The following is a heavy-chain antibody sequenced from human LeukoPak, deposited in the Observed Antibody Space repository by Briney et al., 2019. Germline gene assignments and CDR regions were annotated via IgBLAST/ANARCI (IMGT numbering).Heavy chain of an antibody. CDR1: GFTFSNAW. D-gene: IGHD3-16*01. J-gene: IGHJ6*02. CDR2: IKSKTNVGTT. CDR3: TTWGDSYYYYGMDV. V-gene: IGHV3-15*01. Sequence: GGSLRLSCAASGFTFSNAWMSWVRQAPGKGLEWVGRIKSKTNVGTTDSAAPVKGKFTISRDDSKNTLYLQMNSLKTEDTAVYYWTTWGDSYYYYGMDVGGQGTTVTVSS.